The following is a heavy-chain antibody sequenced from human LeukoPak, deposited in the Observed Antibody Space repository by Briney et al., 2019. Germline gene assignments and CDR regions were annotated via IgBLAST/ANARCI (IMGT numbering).Heavy chain of an antibody. J-gene: IGHJ3*02. CDR1: GFTFSNYD. CDR3: ARDYSGENVFDI. Sequence: GRSLRLSCAASGFTFSNYDMHWVRQATGKGLEWVSAIETDGETHYAGSVKGRFTISREIAKNSLYLQMNSLRAGDTAVYYCARDYSGENVFDIRGQGTMVTVSS. D-gene: IGHD1-26*01. CDR2: IETDGET. V-gene: IGHV3-13*04.